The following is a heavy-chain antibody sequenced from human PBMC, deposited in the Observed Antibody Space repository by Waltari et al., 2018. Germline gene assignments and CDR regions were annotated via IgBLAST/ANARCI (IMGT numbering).Heavy chain of an antibody. CDR2: IKSQNDGATT. V-gene: IGHV3-15*01. CDR3: TTLDAPWGG. J-gene: IGHJ4*01. Sequence: EVQMVESGGGSVKPGDSLRLSCVASGFGFTAAWLTWVRQAPGKGLDWVGRIKSQNDGATTDFAASVRGRFSISRDDSQNMVFLQMNSLRVEDTALYYCTTLDAPWGGWGHGTLVTVSS. CDR1: GFGFTAAW. D-gene: IGHD7-27*01.